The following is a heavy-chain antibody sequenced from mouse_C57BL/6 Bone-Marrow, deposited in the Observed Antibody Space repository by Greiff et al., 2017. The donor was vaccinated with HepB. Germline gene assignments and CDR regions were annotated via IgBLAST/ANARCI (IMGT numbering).Heavy chain of an antibody. V-gene: IGHV3-8*01. CDR3: ARYTGTINYWDFDV. D-gene: IGHD4-1*01. CDR2: ISYSGST. J-gene: IGHJ1*03. Sequence: VQLKESGPGLAKPSQTLSLTCSVSGYSITSDYWNWIRKFPGNKLEYIGYISYSGSTSYNPSLKSRISITRDTSKNQYYLQLNSVTTEDTATYYGARYTGTINYWDFDVWGTGTTVTVSS. CDR1: GYSITSDY.